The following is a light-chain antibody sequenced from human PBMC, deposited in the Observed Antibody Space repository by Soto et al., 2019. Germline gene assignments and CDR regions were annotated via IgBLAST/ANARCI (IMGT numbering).Light chain of an antibody. J-gene: IGKJ4*01. Sequence: DIQMTQSPSSLSASVGDRVTITCRASQSISSYLNWYQQKPGKAPKLPIYAASSLQSGVPSRCSGCGSGTDFTLNISILQPEDFATYYCQQSYSTPDTFGGGTKVEIK. CDR2: AAS. V-gene: IGKV1-39*01. CDR1: QSISSY. CDR3: QQSYSTPDT.